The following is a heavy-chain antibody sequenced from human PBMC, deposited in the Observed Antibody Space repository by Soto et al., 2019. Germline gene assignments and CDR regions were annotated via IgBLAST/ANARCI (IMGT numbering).Heavy chain of an antibody. Sequence: QVQLVQSGAEVKKPGSSVKVSCKASGVTFSSYAISWVRQAPGQGLEWMGGIIPIFGTANYAQKFQGRVTFTADDSTSTDNMELSSLRSEDTAVYYCASSPLTYYGSFFDYWGQGTLVTVSS. V-gene: IGHV1-69*01. CDR3: ASSPLTYYGSFFDY. J-gene: IGHJ4*02. CDR2: IIPIFGTA. D-gene: IGHD3-10*01. CDR1: GVTFSSYA.